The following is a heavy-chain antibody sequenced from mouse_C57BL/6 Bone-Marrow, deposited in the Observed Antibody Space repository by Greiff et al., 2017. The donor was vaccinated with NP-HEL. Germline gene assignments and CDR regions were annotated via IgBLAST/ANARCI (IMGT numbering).Heavy chain of an antibody. J-gene: IGHJ3*01. V-gene: IGHV3-6*01. CDR1: GYSIPSGYY. Sequence: EVQLQESGPGLVKPSQSLSLTCSFTGYSIPSGYYWNWIRQFPGNKLEWMGYISYDGSNNYNPSLKNRISITRDTSTNPFFLKLNSVTTKDTATYDCARDRGAWCAYWGQGTLVTVSA. CDR2: ISYDGSN. CDR3: ARDRGAWCAY.